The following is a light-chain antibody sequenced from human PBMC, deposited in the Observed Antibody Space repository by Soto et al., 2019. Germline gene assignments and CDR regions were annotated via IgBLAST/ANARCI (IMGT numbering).Light chain of an antibody. CDR2: DVS. CDR1: SSDVGGFNY. J-gene: IGLJ1*01. CDR3: TSYTRSSTLV. Sequence: QSALTQPASVSGSPGQSITISCTGTSSDVGGFNYVSWYQQHPDKAPKLMIYDVSNRPSGISNRFFGSKSGNTASLTISGLQAEDEADYYCTSYTRSSTLVFGTGTKLTFL. V-gene: IGLV2-14*01.